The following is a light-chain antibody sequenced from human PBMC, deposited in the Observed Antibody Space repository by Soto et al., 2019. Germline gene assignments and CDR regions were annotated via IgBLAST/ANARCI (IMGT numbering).Light chain of an antibody. CDR2: GAS. CDR1: QGINKF. V-gene: IGKV1-9*01. CDR3: QHLTNFRFT. Sequence: IQLTQSPSSLSASVGDRVTITCRASQGINKFLDWYQQIPGKAPQLLVYGASTLQSGVPSRFSGSGSVKDFTLTISSLQPEDFATYYCQHLTNFRFTFGQGTKLDIK. J-gene: IGKJ2*01.